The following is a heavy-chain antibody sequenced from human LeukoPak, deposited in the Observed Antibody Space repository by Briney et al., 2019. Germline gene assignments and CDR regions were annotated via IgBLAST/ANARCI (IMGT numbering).Heavy chain of an antibody. CDR2: IYSGGNT. Sequence: GGSLRLSCAASGFTVSSNYMSWVRQAPGKGLEWVSVIYSGGNTYYADSVKGRFTISRDNSKKTLYLQMNSLRAEDTAVYYCATEGSGWYYFDYWGQGTLVTVSS. CDR1: GFTVSSNY. D-gene: IGHD6-19*01. J-gene: IGHJ4*02. V-gene: IGHV3-53*01. CDR3: ATEGSGWYYFDY.